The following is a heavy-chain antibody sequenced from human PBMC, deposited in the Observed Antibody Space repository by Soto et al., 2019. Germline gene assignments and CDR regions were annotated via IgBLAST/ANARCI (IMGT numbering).Heavy chain of an antibody. J-gene: IGHJ6*03. CDR3: ARLFWDSRCCESASGHYYFYYMDV. V-gene: IGHV4-59*08. CDR2: IYYSGST. Sequence: NPSETLSLTCTVSGGSISSYYWSWIRQPPGKGQERIGYIYYSGSTNYNPSLKSRVTISVDTSKNQFSLKLSSVTAADTAVYYCARLFWDSRCCESASGHYYFYYMDVWGKGTTVTVSS. CDR1: GGSISSYY. D-gene: IGHD6-6*01.